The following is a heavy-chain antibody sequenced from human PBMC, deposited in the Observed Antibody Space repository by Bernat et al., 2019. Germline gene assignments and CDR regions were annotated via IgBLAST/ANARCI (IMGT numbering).Heavy chain of an antibody. D-gene: IGHD2-2*01. CDR2: IKSKTDGGTT. CDR1: GFTFSNAW. CDR3: ATVRYYCSSTSCHDAFDV. J-gene: IGHJ3*01. Sequence: EVQLVESGGGLVKPGGSLRLSCAASGFTFSNAWMSWVRQAPGKGLEWVGRIKSKTDGGTTEYAAPVKGRFTISRDDSKSTLYLQMNSLKTEDTAVYYCATVRYYCSSTSCHDAFDVWGQGTMVTVSS. V-gene: IGHV3-15*01.